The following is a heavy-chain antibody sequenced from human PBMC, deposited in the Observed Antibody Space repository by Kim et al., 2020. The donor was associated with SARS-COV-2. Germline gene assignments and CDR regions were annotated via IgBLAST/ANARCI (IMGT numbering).Heavy chain of an antibody. J-gene: IGHJ4*02. D-gene: IGHD6-13*01. CDR3: ARGRGIAAAGTLGY. Sequence: SVKVSCKASGGTFSSYAISWVRQAPGQGLEWMGGIIPIFGTANYAQKFQGRVTITADESTSTAYMELSSLRSEDTAVYYCARGRGIAAAGTLGYWGQGTLVTVSS. V-gene: IGHV1-69*13. CDR1: GGTFSSYA. CDR2: IIPIFGTA.